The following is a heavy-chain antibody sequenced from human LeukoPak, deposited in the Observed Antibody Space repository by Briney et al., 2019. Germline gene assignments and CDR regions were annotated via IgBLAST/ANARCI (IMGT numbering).Heavy chain of an antibody. J-gene: IGHJ4*02. CDR3: ATYDVLTGFEY. V-gene: IGHV1-69*13. CDR1: GGTFSDYV. Sequence: SVKVSCKASGGTFSDYVISWVRQAPGQELNWMGGISPLLGASKHTQNFHDRVTITADEFTTTAYMELSDLRSADTAVYYCATYDVLTGFEYWGQGTLVTVSS. D-gene: IGHD3-9*01. CDR2: ISPLLGAS.